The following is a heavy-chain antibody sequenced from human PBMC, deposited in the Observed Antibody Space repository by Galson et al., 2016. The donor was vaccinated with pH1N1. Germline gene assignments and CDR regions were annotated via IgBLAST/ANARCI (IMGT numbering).Heavy chain of an antibody. CDR1: GGSISSSDYF. J-gene: IGHJ2*01. V-gene: IGHV4-30-4*08. CDR2: IYYSGST. Sequence: TLSLTCTVSGGSISSSDYFWSWIRQPPGKGLEWIGYIYYSGSTYYNPSPKSRVTISIDTSKNQFSLKLSSVTAADTAVYYCARGLDGDYVGYFDLWGRGTLVTVSS. CDR3: ARGLDGDYVGYFDL. D-gene: IGHD4-17*01.